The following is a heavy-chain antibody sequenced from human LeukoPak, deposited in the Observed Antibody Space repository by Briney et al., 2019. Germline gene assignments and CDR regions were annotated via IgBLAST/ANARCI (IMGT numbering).Heavy chain of an antibody. V-gene: IGHV3-23*01. CDR3: AKEPYSSGKAKAFDI. J-gene: IGHJ3*02. CDR2: ISGSGTRT. CDR1: GFTLSSYA. D-gene: IGHD6-25*01. Sequence: PGGSLRLSCAASGFTLSSYAMTWVRQAPGKGLESGKGLEWVSGISGSGTRTDYADSVKGRFTISRDNSKNTLYLQMNSLRAEDTAVYYCAKEPYSSGKAKAFDIWGQGTMVTVSS.